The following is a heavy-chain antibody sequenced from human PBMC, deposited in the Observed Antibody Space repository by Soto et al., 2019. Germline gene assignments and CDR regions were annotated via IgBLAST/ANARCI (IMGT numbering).Heavy chain of an antibody. D-gene: IGHD3-22*01. CDR1: GFTFSSYA. CDR3: AKVGCYYEQYDHWYFEL. Sequence: EVQLLESGGGLVQPGGSLRLSCAASGFTFSSYAMTWVRQAPGKGLEWVSAITRSGDYTHYVDSVKGRFTISRDNSKNTLYLQINSLRAVDTAVYYCAKVGCYYEQYDHWYFELWGRGTLVTVSS. V-gene: IGHV3-23*01. CDR2: ITRSGDYT. J-gene: IGHJ2*01.